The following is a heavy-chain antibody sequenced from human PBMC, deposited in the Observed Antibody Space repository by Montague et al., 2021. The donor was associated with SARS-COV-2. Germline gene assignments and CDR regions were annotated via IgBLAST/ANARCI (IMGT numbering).Heavy chain of an antibody. CDR3: ARAFTDWIRFYGMDV. D-gene: IGHD3-9*01. Sequence: SETLSLTCTVSGGSISSSSYYWGWIRQPPGKGLEWFGCIYYSGSNYYTLSIKCRVTISVDTTKNQFSLKLSSATAADTDGYYCARAFTDWIRFYGMDVWGQGTTVTVSS. V-gene: IGHV4-39*01. J-gene: IGHJ6*02. CDR2: IYYSGSN. CDR1: GGSISSSSYY.